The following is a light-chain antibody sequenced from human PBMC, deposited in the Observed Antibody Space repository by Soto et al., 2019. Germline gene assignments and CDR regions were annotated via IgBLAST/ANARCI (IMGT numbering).Light chain of an antibody. CDR2: DAS. Sequence: ESVVTQSPATLSLSPGERATLSCRASQDVSRYLAWYQQKPGQSPRLLIYDASNRATGVPARFSGSGSGTDFTLTISILEPEDFAVYYCQQRSNWLFGPGTKVDIK. CDR1: QDVSRY. CDR3: QQRSNWL. J-gene: IGKJ3*01. V-gene: IGKV3-11*01.